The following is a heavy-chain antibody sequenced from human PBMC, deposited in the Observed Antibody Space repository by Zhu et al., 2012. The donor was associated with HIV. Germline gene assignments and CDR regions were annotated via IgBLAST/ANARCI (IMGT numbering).Heavy chain of an antibody. Sequence: EVQLVESGGVVVQPGGSLRLSCAASGFTFDDYTMHWVRQAPGKGLEWVSLISWDGGSTYYADSVKGRFTISRDNSKNSLYLQMNSLRTEDTALYYCAKDPTTVTTPSYFQHWGQGTLVTVSS. CDR2: ISWDGGST. D-gene: IGHD4-17*01. CDR3: AKDPTTVTTPSYFQH. V-gene: IGHV3-43*01. J-gene: IGHJ1*01. CDR1: GFTFDDYT.